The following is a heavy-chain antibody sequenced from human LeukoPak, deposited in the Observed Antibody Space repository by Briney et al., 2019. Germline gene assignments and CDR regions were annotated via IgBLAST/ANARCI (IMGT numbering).Heavy chain of an antibody. CDR2: MNANSGNT. CDR3: ARGRMTTVTRRGPFWP. D-gene: IGHD4-17*01. CDR1: GYTFTSYD. Sequence: GASVKVSCKASGYTFTSYDINWVRQAPGQGLEWMGWMNANSGNTGYAQKFQGRLTMTRNPSTSTAYMELSSLRSEDTAVYYCARGRMTTVTRRGPFWPWGQGTLVTVSS. V-gene: IGHV1-8*01. J-gene: IGHJ5*02.